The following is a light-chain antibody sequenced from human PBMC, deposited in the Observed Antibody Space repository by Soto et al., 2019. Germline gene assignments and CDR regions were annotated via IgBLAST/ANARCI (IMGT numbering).Light chain of an antibody. CDR2: GAS. J-gene: IGKJ1*01. CDR1: QSLRRN. CDR3: QQYNKWPRT. V-gene: IGKV3-15*01. Sequence: IVLTQSPGTLSLSPGERAALSCRASQSLRRNSLRWYQHRPGQPPRLLIYGASTRATGITAKFSGSGSGTEFTLTISSLQSEDFAVYYCQQYNKWPRTFGQGTNV.